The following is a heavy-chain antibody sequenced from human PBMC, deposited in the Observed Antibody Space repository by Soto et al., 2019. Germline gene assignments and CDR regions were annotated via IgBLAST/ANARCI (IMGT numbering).Heavy chain of an antibody. Sequence: PGLSLGISHKCSGYRFIIYCIGGVRHMPGKGVEWMGIIYPGDSDIRYSPSFQGQVTNSADKSISTAYLQWSSLKASDTAMDYCASRTEVVDTAMAKISLDSWGQGTLVTVSS. J-gene: IGHJ4*02. CDR1: GYRFIIYC. V-gene: IGHV5-51*01. D-gene: IGHD5-18*01. CDR2: IYPGDSDI. CDR3: ASRTEVVDTAMAKISLDS.